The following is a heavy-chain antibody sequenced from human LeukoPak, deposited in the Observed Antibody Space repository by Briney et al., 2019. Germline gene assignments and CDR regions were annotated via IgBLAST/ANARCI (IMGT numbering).Heavy chain of an antibody. Sequence: PGGSLRLSCAASGFTFSSYSMNWVRQAPGKGLEWVSSISSSSSYIYYADSVKGRFTISRDNAKNSLYLQMNSLRAEDTAVYNCARDRVVTRGGFDYWGQGTLVTVSS. D-gene: IGHD4-23*01. CDR3: ARDRVVTRGGFDY. CDR1: GFTFSSYS. V-gene: IGHV3-21*01. J-gene: IGHJ4*02. CDR2: ISSSSSYI.